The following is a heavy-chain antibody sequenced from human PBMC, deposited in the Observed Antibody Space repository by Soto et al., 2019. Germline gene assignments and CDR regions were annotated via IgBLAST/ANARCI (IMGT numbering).Heavy chain of an antibody. CDR1: GGSISSYY. CDR2: IYYSGST. D-gene: IGHD3-3*01. V-gene: IGHV4-59*08. CDR3: ARNFWSGYGYHYMDV. Sequence: PSETLSLTCTVSGGSISSYYWSWIRQPPGKGLEWIGYIYYSGSTNYNPSLKSRVTISVDTSKNQFSLKLSSVTAADTAVYYCARNFWSGYGYHYMDVWGKGTTVTVSS. J-gene: IGHJ6*03.